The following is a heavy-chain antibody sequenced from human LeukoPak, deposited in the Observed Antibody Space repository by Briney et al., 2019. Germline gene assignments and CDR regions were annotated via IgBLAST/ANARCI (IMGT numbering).Heavy chain of an antibody. V-gene: IGHV4-59*01. Sequence: SETLSLTCTVSGGSISRYYWSWIRQPPGKGLEWIGYIYYSGSTDYNPSLKSRVTISVDTSKNQFSLKLSSVTAADTAVYYCARSYSGEVGWFDPWGQGTLVTVSS. D-gene: IGHD1-26*01. CDR3: ARSYSGEVGWFDP. CDR1: GGSISRYY. J-gene: IGHJ5*02. CDR2: IYYSGST.